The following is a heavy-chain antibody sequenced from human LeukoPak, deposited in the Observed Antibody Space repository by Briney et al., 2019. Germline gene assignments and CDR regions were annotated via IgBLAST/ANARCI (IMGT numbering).Heavy chain of an antibody. J-gene: IGHJ3*02. V-gene: IGHV3-21*01. CDR1: GFTFSSYS. Sequence: GGSLRLSCAASGFTFSSYSKNGVRQGPGKGVEGVSSISSSSSKISYADSVKARFTISRDNAKNSLYLKMNSLRAEDTAVYYCARDPPTYYYGSGRGAFDIWGQGTMVTVSS. D-gene: IGHD3-10*01. CDR3: ARDPPTYYYGSGRGAFDI. CDR2: ISSSSSKI.